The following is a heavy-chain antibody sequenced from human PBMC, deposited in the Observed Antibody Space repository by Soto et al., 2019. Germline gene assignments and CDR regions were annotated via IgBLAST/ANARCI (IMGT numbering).Heavy chain of an antibody. CDR1: GYTFTSYA. CDR2: INAGNGNT. J-gene: IGHJ4*02. Sequence: QVQLVQSGAEVKKPGASVKVSCKASGYTFTSYAMHWVRKAPGQRLEWMGWINAGNGNTKYSQKFQGRVTITRDTSASTAYMELSSLRSEDTAVYYCARDLGFGLSDYWGQGTLVTVSS. V-gene: IGHV1-3*01. CDR3: ARDLGFGLSDY. D-gene: IGHD3-10*01.